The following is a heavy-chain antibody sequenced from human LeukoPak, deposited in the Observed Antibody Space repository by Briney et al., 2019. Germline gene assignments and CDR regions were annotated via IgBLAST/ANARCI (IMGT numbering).Heavy chain of an antibody. J-gene: IGHJ4*02. D-gene: IGHD6-13*01. CDR2: IYYSGST. CDR1: GGSISSSSYY. V-gene: IGHV4-39*07. CDR3: ARETLWTIAAAGTGY. Sequence: ASETLSLTCTVSGGSISSSSYYWGWIRQPPGKGLEWIGSIYYSGSTYYNPSLKSRVTISVDTSKNQFSLKLSSVTAADTAVYYCARETLWTIAAAGTGYWGQGTLVTVSS.